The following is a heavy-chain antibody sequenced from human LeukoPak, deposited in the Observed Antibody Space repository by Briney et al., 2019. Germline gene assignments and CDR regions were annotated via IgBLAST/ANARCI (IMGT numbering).Heavy chain of an antibody. D-gene: IGHD3-22*01. Sequence: GGSLRLSCTASGFTFGDYTMSWVRQAPGKGLEWVGFIRSKAYGGTTEYAASVKGRFTISRDDSKSIAYLQMNSLKTEDTAVYYCTRDMYYDSSGYKYWGQGTLVTVSS. CDR3: TRDMYYDSSGYKY. CDR1: GFTFGDYT. CDR2: IRSKAYGGTT. V-gene: IGHV3-49*04. J-gene: IGHJ4*02.